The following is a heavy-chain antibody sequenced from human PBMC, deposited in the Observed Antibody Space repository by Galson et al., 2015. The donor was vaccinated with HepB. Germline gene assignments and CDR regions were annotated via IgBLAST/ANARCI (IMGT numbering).Heavy chain of an antibody. Sequence: SVKVSCKASGGTFSSYAISWVRQAPGQGLEWMGGIIPIFGTANYAQKFQGRVTITADEPTCTAYMELSSLRSEDTAVYYCARDPKGHSSSWYPNKMDVWGQGTTVTVSS. D-gene: IGHD6-13*01. CDR2: IIPIFGTA. CDR3: ARDPKGHSSSWYPNKMDV. J-gene: IGHJ6*02. V-gene: IGHV1-69*13. CDR1: GGTFSSYA.